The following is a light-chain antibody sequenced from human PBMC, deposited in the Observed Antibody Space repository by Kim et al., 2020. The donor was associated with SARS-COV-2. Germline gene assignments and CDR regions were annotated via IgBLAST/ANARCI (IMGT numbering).Light chain of an antibody. J-gene: IGLJ3*02. Sequence: GQSVTISCTGTSSDVGGYNYVSWYQQHPGKAPKLMIYEVNKRPSGVPDRFSGSKSGNTASLTVSGLQAEDEADYYCSSYAGSNTWVFGGGTKLTVL. CDR1: SSDVGGYNY. V-gene: IGLV2-8*01. CDR3: SSYAGSNTWV. CDR2: EVN.